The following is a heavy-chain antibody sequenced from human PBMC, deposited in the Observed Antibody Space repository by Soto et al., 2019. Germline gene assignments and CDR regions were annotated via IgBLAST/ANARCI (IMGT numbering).Heavy chain of an antibody. D-gene: IGHD6-19*01. J-gene: IGHJ4*02. CDR3: AREGGYSSGWYDY. V-gene: IGHV3-33*01. CDR1: GFTFSSYG. CDR2: IWYDGSNK. Sequence: QVQLVESGGGVVQPGRSLRLSCAASGFTFSSYGMHWVRQAPGKGLEWVAVIWYDGSNKYYADSVKGRFTISRDNSKNTLYLQMNNLRAEDTAVYYCAREGGYSSGWYDYWGQGTLVTVSS.